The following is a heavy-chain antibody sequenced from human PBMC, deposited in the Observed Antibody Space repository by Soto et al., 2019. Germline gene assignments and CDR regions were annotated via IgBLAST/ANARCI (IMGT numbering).Heavy chain of an antibody. D-gene: IGHD3-16*01. CDR1: GCTISNYY. V-gene: IGHV4-59*01. J-gene: IGHJ4*02. CDR3: ARGYAGNFDY. CDR2: IYYSGST. Sequence: PSETLSLTCTVSGCTISNYYWSWIRQPPGKGLEWIGYIYYSGSTNYNPSLKSRVTISVDTSKNQFSLKLSSVTAADTAVYYCARGYAGNFDYWGKGTLVTVSS.